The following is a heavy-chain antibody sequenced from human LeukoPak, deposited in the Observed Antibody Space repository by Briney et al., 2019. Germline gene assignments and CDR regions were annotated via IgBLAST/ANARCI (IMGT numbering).Heavy chain of an antibody. V-gene: IGHV4-59*01. Sequence: PSETLSLTCTVSGGSISSYYWSWIRQPPGKGLEWIGYIYYSGSTNYNPSLKSRVTISVDTSKNQFSLKLSSVTAADTAVYYCAGTTVRGNWFDPWGQRTLATVSS. D-gene: IGHD4-17*01. CDR2: IYYSGST. CDR1: GGSISSYY. CDR3: AGTTVRGNWFDP. J-gene: IGHJ5*02.